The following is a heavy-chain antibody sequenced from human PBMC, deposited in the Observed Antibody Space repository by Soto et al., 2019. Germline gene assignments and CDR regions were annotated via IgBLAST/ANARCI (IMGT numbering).Heavy chain of an antibody. V-gene: IGHV4-59*01. Sequence: SETLSLTCTVSGGSINNFSWSWLRQPAGKGLEWIGYIYYSGSTNYNPSLKSRVTISVDTSKNQFSLKLSSVTAADTAVYYCARDSFRKYYDFWSGYPHPYYYGMDVWGQGTTVTVSS. CDR3: ARDSFRKYYDFWSGYPHPYYYGMDV. D-gene: IGHD3-3*01. CDR1: GGSINNFS. CDR2: IYYSGST. J-gene: IGHJ6*02.